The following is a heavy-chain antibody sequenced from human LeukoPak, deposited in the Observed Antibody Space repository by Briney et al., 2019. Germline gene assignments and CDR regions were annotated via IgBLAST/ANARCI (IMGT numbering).Heavy chain of an antibody. Sequence: GGSLRLSCAASGYTFSSYTMSWVRQAPGKGLEWVSTITTSDGNTYYADSVKGRFTVSRDNSKNTLFLQMNSLRAEDTAVYYCAKDGGLWVSAHWGDSWGRGTLVTVSS. V-gene: IGHV3-23*01. J-gene: IGHJ4*02. CDR2: ITTSDGNT. CDR1: GYTFSSYT. CDR3: AKDGGLWVSAHWGDS. D-gene: IGHD7-27*01.